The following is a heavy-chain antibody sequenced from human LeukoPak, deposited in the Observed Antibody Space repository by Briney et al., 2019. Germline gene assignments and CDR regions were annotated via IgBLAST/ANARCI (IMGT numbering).Heavy chain of an antibody. D-gene: IGHD2-2*01. V-gene: IGHV4-59*12. CDR3: ARSPYCSSTSCSALFDY. Sequence: SETLSLICTVSGGSISSYYWSWIRQPPRKGLEWIGYIYHSGSTNYNPSLKSRVTISVDKSKNQFSLKLSSVTAADTAVYYCARSPYCSSTSCSALFDYWGQGTLVTVSS. CDR2: IYHSGST. J-gene: IGHJ4*02. CDR1: GGSISSYY.